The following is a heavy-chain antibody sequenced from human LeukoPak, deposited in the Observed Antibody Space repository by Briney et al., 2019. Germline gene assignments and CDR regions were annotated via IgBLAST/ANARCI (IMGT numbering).Heavy chain of an antibody. V-gene: IGHV3-30-3*01. CDR2: ISYGGSNK. CDR1: GFTFSSYA. J-gene: IGHJ4*02. CDR3: AREEGPLDY. Sequence: GGSLRLSCAASGFTFSSYAMHWVRQAPGKGLEWVAVISYGGSNKYYADSVKGRFTISRDNSKNTLYLQMNSLRAEDTAVYYCAREEGPLDYWGQGTLVTVSS.